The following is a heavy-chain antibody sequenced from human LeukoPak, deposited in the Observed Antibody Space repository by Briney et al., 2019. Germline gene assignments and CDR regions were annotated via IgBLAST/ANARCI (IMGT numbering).Heavy chain of an antibody. J-gene: IGHJ4*02. Sequence: GGSLRLSCAASGFEFSDHYIDWVRQAPGKGLVWVSRINSDGSSTSYADSVKGRFTISRDNAKNTLYLQMNSLRAEDTAVYYCARGGPGDLDYWGQGTLVTVSS. CDR3: ARGGPGDLDY. D-gene: IGHD7-27*01. CDR2: INSDGSST. V-gene: IGHV3-74*01. CDR1: GFEFSDHY.